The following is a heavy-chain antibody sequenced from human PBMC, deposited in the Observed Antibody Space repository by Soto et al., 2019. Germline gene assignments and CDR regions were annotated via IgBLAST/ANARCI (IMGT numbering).Heavy chain of an antibody. CDR2: IYSGGST. CDR3: AGTTDHTVGMDV. D-gene: IGHD4-17*01. J-gene: IGHJ6*02. Sequence: PGGSLRLSCEGSGFNFRNFNMIWVRQAPGKGLEWVSVIYSGGSTYYADSVKGRFTISRDNSKNTLYLQMNSLRAEDTAVYYCAGTTDHTVGMDVWGQGTTVTVSS. V-gene: IGHV3-53*01. CDR1: GFNFRNFN.